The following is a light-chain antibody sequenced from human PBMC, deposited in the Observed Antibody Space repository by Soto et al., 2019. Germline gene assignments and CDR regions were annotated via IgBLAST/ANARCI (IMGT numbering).Light chain of an antibody. CDR3: SSYTHNAILYV. J-gene: IGLJ1*01. CDR2: DVS. V-gene: IGLV2-14*03. Sequence: QSVLTQPASVSGSPGQSITISCTGSISDIGTYNYVSWYQQHSGKAPRLIISDVSDRPSGVSNRFSGSKSGNSASLTISGLQPEDDVHYYCSSYTHNAILYVFGTGTKVTVL. CDR1: ISDIGTYNY.